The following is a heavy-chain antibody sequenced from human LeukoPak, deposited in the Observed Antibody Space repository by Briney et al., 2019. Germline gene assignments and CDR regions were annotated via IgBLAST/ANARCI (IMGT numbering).Heavy chain of an antibody. D-gene: IGHD6-13*01. J-gene: IGHJ4*02. V-gene: IGHV3-21*01. CDR2: ISGSSSYI. CDR3: ASRKGYSSSHFDY. Sequence: GGSLRLSCAASGFTFSDYTMTWVRQAPGKGLEWVSSISGSSSYIYYADSVKGRFTISRDNAKNSLYLQMNNLRPEDTAVYYCASRKGYSSSHFDYWGQGTLVTVSS. CDR1: GFTFSDYT.